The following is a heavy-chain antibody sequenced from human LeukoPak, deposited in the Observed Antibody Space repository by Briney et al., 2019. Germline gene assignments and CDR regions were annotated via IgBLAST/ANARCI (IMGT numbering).Heavy chain of an antibody. CDR1: GFTFDDYA. J-gene: IGHJ6*02. CDR3: AREIDSSSWYRGYYYGMDV. D-gene: IGHD6-13*01. V-gene: IGHV3-9*01. Sequence: GESLRLSCAASGFTFDDYAMHWVRQAPGKGLEWVSGISWNSGSIGYADSVKGRFTISRDNAKNSLYLQMNSLRAEDTAVYYCAREIDSSSWYRGYYYGMDVWGQGTTVTVSS. CDR2: ISWNSGSI.